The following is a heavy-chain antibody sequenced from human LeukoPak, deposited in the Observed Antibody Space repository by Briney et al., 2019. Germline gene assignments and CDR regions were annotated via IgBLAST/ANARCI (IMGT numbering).Heavy chain of an antibody. CDR3: ARWRGLQSEFDC. Sequence: PGGSLRLSRAASGFTFSSHSMGWVRQAPGKGLECVATIGLDGAQKDFVDSVKGRFTLSRDNAKNSLFLEMNRLRVEDTAVYYCARWRGLQSEFDCWGQGTLVTVSS. J-gene: IGHJ4*02. V-gene: IGHV3-7*01. D-gene: IGHD5-24*01. CDR2: IGLDGAQK. CDR1: GFTFSSHS.